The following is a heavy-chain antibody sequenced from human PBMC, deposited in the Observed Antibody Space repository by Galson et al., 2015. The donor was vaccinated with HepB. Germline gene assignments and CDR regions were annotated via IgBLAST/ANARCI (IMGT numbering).Heavy chain of an antibody. V-gene: IGHV1-69*13. D-gene: IGHD4-17*01. Sequence: SVKVSCKASGGTFSSYAISWVRQAPGQGLEWMGGIIPIFGTANYAQKFQGRVTITADESTSTAYMELSSLRSEDTAVYYCARDAPDDYGDYGRAFDIWGQGTMVTVSS. CDR1: GGTFSSYA. CDR2: IIPIFGTA. CDR3: ARDAPDDYGDYGRAFDI. J-gene: IGHJ3*02.